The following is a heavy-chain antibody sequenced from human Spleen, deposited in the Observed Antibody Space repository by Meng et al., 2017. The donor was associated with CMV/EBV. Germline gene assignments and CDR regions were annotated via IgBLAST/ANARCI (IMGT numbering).Heavy chain of an antibody. Sequence: KVSCKGSGYSFTSYWIGWVCQMPGKGLEWMGIIYPGDSGDSDIRYSPSFQGQVTISADKSISTAYLQWSSLKASDTAMYYCARHPYYYDSSGDDAFDIWGQGTMVTVSS. CDR2: IYPGDSGDSDI. J-gene: IGHJ3*02. V-gene: IGHV5-51*01. CDR3: ARHPYYYDSSGDDAFDI. CDR1: GYSFTSYW. D-gene: IGHD3-22*01.